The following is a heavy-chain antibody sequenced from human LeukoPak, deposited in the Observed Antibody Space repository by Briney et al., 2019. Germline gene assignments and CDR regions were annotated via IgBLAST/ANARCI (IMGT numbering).Heavy chain of an antibody. J-gene: IGHJ4*02. Sequence: PGGSLRLSCAASGFTFSSYSMNWVRQAPGKGLEWVSSISSSSSYIYYADSVKGRFTISRDNAKNSLYLQMNSLRAEDTAVYYCAREGIQWEPISQPDYWGQGTLVTVSS. CDR1: GFTFSSYS. CDR2: ISSSSSYI. D-gene: IGHD1-26*01. V-gene: IGHV3-21*01. CDR3: AREGIQWEPISQPDY.